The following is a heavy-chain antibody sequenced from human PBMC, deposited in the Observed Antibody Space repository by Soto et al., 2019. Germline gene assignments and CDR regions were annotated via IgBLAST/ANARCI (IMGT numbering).Heavy chain of an antibody. J-gene: IGHJ2*01. V-gene: IGHV5-51*01. CDR1: GYSFTSYW. CDR3: ARLVAPRNWYFAL. Sequence: EVQLVQSGAEVKKPGESLKISCKGSGYSFTSYWIGWVRQMPGKGLEWMGIIYPGDSDTRYSPSFQGQATISAAKSISTAYLQWSSLKASDPAMYYWARLVAPRNWYFALWGRGTLVTVSS. CDR2: IYPGDSDT. D-gene: IGHD5-12*01.